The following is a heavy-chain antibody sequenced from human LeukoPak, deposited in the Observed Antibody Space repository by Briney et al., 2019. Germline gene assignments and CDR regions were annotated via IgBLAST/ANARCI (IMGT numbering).Heavy chain of an antibody. Sequence: ASVKVSCKASGYTFTSYAMNWVRQAPGQGLEWMGWINTNTGNPTYAQGFTGRFVFSLDTSVSTAYLQISSLKAEDTAVYYCAGLVAGLGESNYGMDVWGQGTTVTVSS. D-gene: IGHD3-10*01. CDR2: INTNTGNP. CDR1: GYTFTSYA. V-gene: IGHV7-4-1*02. CDR3: AGLVAGLGESNYGMDV. J-gene: IGHJ6*02.